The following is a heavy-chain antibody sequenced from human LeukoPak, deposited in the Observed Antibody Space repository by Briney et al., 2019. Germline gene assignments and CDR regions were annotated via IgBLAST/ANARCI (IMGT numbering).Heavy chain of an antibody. CDR2: IYTSGST. V-gene: IGHV4-4*07. D-gene: IGHD2-15*01. CDR1: GGSISSYY. J-gene: IGHJ3*02. Sequence: SETLSLTCTVSGGSISSYYWSWIRQPPGTGLEWIGRIYTSGSTNYNPSLKSRVTMSVDTSRNQFSLKLSSVTAADTAVYYCARGGSSSFDIWGQGTMVTVSS. CDR3: ARGGSSSFDI.